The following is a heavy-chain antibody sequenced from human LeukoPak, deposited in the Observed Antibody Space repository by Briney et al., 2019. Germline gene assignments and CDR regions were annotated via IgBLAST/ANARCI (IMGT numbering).Heavy chain of an antibody. V-gene: IGHV3-23*01. CDR1: GFTFSSYA. CDR3: AKPIFGVVRYGMDV. Sequence: GGSLRLSCAASGFTFSSYAMSWVRQAPGKGLEWVSAISGSGGSTYYADSVKGRFTTSRDNSKNTLYLQMNSLRAEDTAVYYCAKPIFGVVRYGMDVWGQGTTVTVSS. CDR2: ISGSGGST. J-gene: IGHJ6*02. D-gene: IGHD3-3*02.